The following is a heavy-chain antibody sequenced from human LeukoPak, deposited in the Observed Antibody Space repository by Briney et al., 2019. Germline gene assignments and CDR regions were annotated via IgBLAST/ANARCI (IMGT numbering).Heavy chain of an antibody. CDR1: GFTFSSYA. V-gene: IGHV3-23*01. CDR3: AKGTRYCSGGSCYTTTWYDAFDI. Sequence: GGSLRLSCAASGFTFSSYAMSWVRQAPGKGLERVSAISGSGGSTYYADSVKGRFTISRDNSKNTLYLQMNSLRAEDTAVYYCAKGTRYCSGGSCYTTTWYDAFDIWGQGTMVTVSS. D-gene: IGHD2-15*01. CDR2: ISGSGGST. J-gene: IGHJ3*02.